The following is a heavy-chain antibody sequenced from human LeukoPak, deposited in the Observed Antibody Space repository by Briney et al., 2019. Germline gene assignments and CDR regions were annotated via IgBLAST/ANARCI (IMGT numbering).Heavy chain of an antibody. CDR1: GSIRNYY. D-gene: IGHD3-3*01. CDR3: ARALYFWSGFDS. V-gene: IGHV4-59*01. CDR2: MEYSGST. Sequence: SETLSLTCTVSGSIRNYYWNWIRQPPGKGLEWIGYMEYSGSTKYNPSLKSRVSISIDTPKNQFSLMLNSVTAADTAVYYCARALYFWSGFDSLGQGTLVTVAS. J-gene: IGHJ4*02.